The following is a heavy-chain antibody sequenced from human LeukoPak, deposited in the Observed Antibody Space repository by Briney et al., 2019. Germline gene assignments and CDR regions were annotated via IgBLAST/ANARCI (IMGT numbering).Heavy chain of an antibody. Sequence: PGGSLRLSCAASGFTFSNSGMHWVRQAPGKGLEWVAIIWYDGSNKYYVDSVKGRFTISRDSSKNTLYLQLNSLTTEDTAVYYCARPPAEGFGSGWATMDVWGLGTTVIVSS. CDR2: IWYDGSNK. D-gene: IGHD6-19*01. CDR1: GFTFSNSG. CDR3: ARPPAEGFGSGWATMDV. J-gene: IGHJ6*02. V-gene: IGHV3-33*01.